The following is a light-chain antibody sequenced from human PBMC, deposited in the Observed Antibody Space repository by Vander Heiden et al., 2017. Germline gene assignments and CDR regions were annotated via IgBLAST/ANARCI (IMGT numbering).Light chain of an antibody. Sequence: DIQMTQSPSSLSASVGDRVTITCRTSQNIDTFLNWYQQKPGKAPNLLIYTASNLQSGVPSRFTGTGSGTDFTLNISNLQPEDFATYYCHQSYTTPETFGRGTKVEIK. J-gene: IGKJ1*01. CDR1: QNIDTF. CDR3: HQSYTTPET. V-gene: IGKV1-39*01. CDR2: TAS.